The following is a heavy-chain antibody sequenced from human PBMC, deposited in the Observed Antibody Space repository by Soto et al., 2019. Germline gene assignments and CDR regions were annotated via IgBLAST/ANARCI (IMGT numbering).Heavy chain of an antibody. J-gene: IGHJ4*02. CDR1: GGSISSYY. D-gene: IGHD4-4*01. V-gene: IGHV4-59*12. Sequence: SETLSLTCTVSGGSISSYYWSWIRQPPGKGLDWIGYIYYSGSTNYNPSLKSRVTISIYTSKNQFSLRLSSVTAADTAVYYCASSFHYSDGSNYSPLDYWGQGTLVTVSS. CDR3: ASSFHYSDGSNYSPLDY. CDR2: IYYSGST.